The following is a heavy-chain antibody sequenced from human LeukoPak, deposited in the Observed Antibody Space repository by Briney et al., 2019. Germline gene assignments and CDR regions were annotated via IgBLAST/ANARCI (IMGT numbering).Heavy chain of an antibody. CDR3: ARLLIKDYGSGSYYNSQKMFDP. D-gene: IGHD3-10*01. V-gene: IGHV4-61*08. CDR2: IYYSGST. CDR1: GGSISSGDYY. J-gene: IGHJ5*02. Sequence: SQTLSLTCTVSGGSISSGDYYWSWLRQPPGKGLEWIGYIYYSGSTNYNPSLKSRVTISVDTSKNQFSLKLSSVTAADTAVYYCARLLIKDYGSGSYYNSQKMFDPWGQGTLVTVSS.